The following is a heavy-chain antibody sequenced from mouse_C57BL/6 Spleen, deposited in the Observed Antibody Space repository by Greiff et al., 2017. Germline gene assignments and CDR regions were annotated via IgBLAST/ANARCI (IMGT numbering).Heavy chain of an antibody. D-gene: IGHD2-5*01. CDR1: GYTFTDYN. J-gene: IGHJ2*01. CDR3: AKDSKRNFDY. Sequence: VQLQQSGPELVKPGASVKMSCKASGYTFTDYNMHWVKQSHGKSLEWIGYINPNNGGTSYNQKFKGKATLTVNKSSSTAYMELRSLTSEDSAVYYCAKDSKRNFDYWGQGTTLTVSS. V-gene: IGHV1-22*01. CDR2: INPNNGGT.